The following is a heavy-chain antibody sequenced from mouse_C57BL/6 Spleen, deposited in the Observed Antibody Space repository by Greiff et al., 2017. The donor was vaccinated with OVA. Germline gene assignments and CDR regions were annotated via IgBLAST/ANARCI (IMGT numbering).Heavy chain of an antibody. CDR1: GYTFTDYY. Sequence: EVQLQQSGPELVTPGASVKISCKASGYTFTDYYMNWVKQSHGKSLEWIGDINPNNGGTSYNQKFKGKATLTVDKSSSTAYMELRSLTSEDSAVYCCARVYGIYYFDYWGQGTTLTVSS. CDR3: ARVYGIYYFDY. J-gene: IGHJ2*01. D-gene: IGHD1-1*01. CDR2: INPNNGGT. V-gene: IGHV1-26*01.